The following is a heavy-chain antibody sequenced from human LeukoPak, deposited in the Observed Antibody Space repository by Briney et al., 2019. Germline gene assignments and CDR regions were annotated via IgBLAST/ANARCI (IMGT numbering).Heavy chain of an antibody. D-gene: IGHD1-7*01. Sequence: GGSLRPSCAASGFTFSSYGMHWVRQAPGKGLEWVAVISYDGSNKYYADSVKGRFTISRDNSKNTLYLQMNSLRAEDTAVYYCAKDRGETGTFDYWGQGTLVTVSS. J-gene: IGHJ4*02. CDR3: AKDRGETGTFDY. CDR2: ISYDGSNK. CDR1: GFTFSSYG. V-gene: IGHV3-30*18.